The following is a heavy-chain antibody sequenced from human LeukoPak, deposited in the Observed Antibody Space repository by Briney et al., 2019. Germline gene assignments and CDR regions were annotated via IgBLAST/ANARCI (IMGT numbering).Heavy chain of an antibody. CDR2: ISDDGSIT. CDR3: VRRYYEYNVYDRHFDF. V-gene: IGHV3-74*03. J-gene: IGHJ4*02. CDR1: GVTCIGDG. D-gene: IGHD5/OR15-5a*01. Sequence: GSRPLSCAASGVTCIGDGMHWVLQTTRKGLVWVSRISDDGSITTYADSVQGRFTISRDNAKSTVFLQMNSLRVEDTAVYFCVRRYYEYNVYDRHFDFWGQGILVTVSS.